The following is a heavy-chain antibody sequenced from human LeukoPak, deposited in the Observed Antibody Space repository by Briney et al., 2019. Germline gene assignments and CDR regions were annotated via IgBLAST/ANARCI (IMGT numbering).Heavy chain of an antibody. CDR2: ISAYNGNT. D-gene: IGHD6-19*01. V-gene: IGHV1-18*01. CDR3: ARDPRDSSGWTGESQNWFDP. J-gene: IGHJ5*02. CDR1: GYTFTSYG. Sequence: RASVKVSCKASGYTFTSYGISWVRQAPGQGLEWMGWISAYNGNTNYAQKLQGRVTMTTDTSTSTAYMELRSLRSDDTAVYYCARDPRDSSGWTGESQNWFDPWGQGTLVTVSS.